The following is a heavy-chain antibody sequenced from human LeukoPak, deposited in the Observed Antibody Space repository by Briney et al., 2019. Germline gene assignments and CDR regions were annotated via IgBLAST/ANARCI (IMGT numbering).Heavy chain of an antibody. CDR3: HLGVVPAAIRRLGGMDV. CDR1: GYTFTGYY. Sequence: ASVKVSCKASGYTFTGYYINWVRQATGQGLEWMGWMNPNSGGTNYAQKFQGRVTMTRDTSISTAYMELSRLRSDDTAVYYCHLGVVPAAIRRLGGMDVWGQGTTVTVSS. V-gene: IGHV1-2*02. CDR2: MNPNSGGT. J-gene: IGHJ6*02. D-gene: IGHD2-2*02.